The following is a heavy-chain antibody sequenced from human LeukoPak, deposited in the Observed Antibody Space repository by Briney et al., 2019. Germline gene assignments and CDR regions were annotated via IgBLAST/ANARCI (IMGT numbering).Heavy chain of an antibody. CDR1: GGSISSYY. J-gene: IGHJ4*02. Sequence: SETLSLTCTVSGGSISSYYWSWLRQPAGKGLEWIGRIYTSGSTNYNPSLKSRVTMSVDTSKNQFSLKLSSVTAADTAVYYCASFNYYGSGSSDYWGQGTLVTVSS. CDR3: ASFNYYGSGSSDY. CDR2: IYTSGST. D-gene: IGHD3-10*01. V-gene: IGHV4-4*07.